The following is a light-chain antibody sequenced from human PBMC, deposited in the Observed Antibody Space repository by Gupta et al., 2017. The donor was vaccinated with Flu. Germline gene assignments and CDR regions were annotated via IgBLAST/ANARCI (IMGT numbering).Light chain of an antibody. CDR2: AAS. CDR1: QGISSY. CDR3: QQLNSSPLT. V-gene: IGKV1-9*01. J-gene: IGKJ4*01. Sequence: DIQLTQSPSFLSASVGDRVTITCRASQGISSYLAWYQQKPGKAPKLLIYAASTVQSGVPSRFSGSGSGTEFTLTISSRQPEDFATYYCQQLNSSPLTFGGGTKVEIK.